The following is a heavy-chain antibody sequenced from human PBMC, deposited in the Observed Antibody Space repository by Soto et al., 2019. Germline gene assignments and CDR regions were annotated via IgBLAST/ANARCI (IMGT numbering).Heavy chain of an antibody. CDR3: ARGPPAPRYIGSDAFDI. V-gene: IGHV1-2*04. Sequence: QVQLVQSGAEVKKPGASVKVSCKASGYTFTGYYMHWVRQAPGQGLEWMGWINPNSGGTNYAQKFQGWVTMTRDTSISTAYMERSRLRSDDTAVYYCARGPPAPRYIGSDAFDIWGQGTMVTVSS. CDR2: INPNSGGT. D-gene: IGHD3-9*01. CDR1: GYTFTGYY. J-gene: IGHJ3*02.